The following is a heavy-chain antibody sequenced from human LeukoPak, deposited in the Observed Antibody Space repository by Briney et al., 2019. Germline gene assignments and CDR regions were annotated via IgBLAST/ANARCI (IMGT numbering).Heavy chain of an antibody. CDR2: IYYSGST. J-gene: IGHJ4*02. CDR1: GGSISSYY. V-gene: IGHV4-59*01. CDR3: ARGVNGGTTPGVDFDY. D-gene: IGHD4-23*01. Sequence: SETLSLTCTVSGGSISSYYWSWIRQPPGKGLEWIGYIYYSGSTNYNPSLKSRVTISVDTSKNQFSLKLCSVTAADTAVYYCARGVNGGTTPGVDFDYWGQGTLVTVSS.